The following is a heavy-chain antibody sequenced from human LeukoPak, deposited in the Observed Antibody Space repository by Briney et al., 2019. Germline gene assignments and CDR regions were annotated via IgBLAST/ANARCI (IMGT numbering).Heavy chain of an antibody. Sequence: ASVKVSCKTSGYAFIDHHMHWVRQAPGQGLEWMGWIHPNSGGTNYAQRFQDRVTMTRDTSISTVYMELSRLRSDDTAVYYCARGTFDPWGQGTLVTVSS. CDR2: IHPNSGGT. CDR3: ARGTFDP. CDR1: GYAFIDHH. D-gene: IGHD3/OR15-3a*01. J-gene: IGHJ5*02. V-gene: IGHV1-2*02.